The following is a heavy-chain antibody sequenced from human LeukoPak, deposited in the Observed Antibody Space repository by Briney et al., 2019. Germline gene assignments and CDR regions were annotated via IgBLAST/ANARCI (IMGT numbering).Heavy chain of an antibody. J-gene: IGHJ3*02. CDR1: GGSISSYY. CDR2: IYYSGST. V-gene: IGHV4-59*01. CDR3: ARGLRPLDFDI. D-gene: IGHD3-16*01. Sequence: SETLSLTCTVSGGSISSYYWSWIRQPPGKGLEWIGYIYYSGSTNYNPSLKSLVTISVDTSKNQFSLKLSSVTAADTAVYYCARGLRPLDFDIWGQRTMVTASS.